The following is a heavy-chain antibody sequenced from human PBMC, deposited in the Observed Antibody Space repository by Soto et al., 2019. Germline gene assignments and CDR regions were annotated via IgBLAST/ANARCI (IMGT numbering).Heavy chain of an antibody. CDR3: ARDSGAKLSSS. CDR2: IVPIYRTA. V-gene: IGHV1-69*13. Sequence: GASLKVSWKASGGTFSSYRINWVRQAPGQGLEWVGGIVPIYRTADYAQKFQGRVTITADESARTAYLEVRSLKSQDTAVYYCARDSGAKLSSSWGQGTLVTVSS. D-gene: IGHD6-13*01. CDR1: GGTFSSYR. J-gene: IGHJ4*02.